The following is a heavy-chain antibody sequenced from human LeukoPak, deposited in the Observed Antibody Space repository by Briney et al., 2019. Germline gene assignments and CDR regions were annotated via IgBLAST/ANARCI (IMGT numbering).Heavy chain of an antibody. CDR2: MNPSSGYT. J-gene: IGHJ5*02. Sequence: ASVKVSCKASGYPFTTYDINWVRKATGQGLEWMGWMNPSSGYTGYSQKFQGRVTMTRNTSITTAYMELSSLRSEDTAVYYCARDSKGYSSSWEVNWFDPWGQGTLVTVSS. CDR3: ARDSKGYSSSWEVNWFDP. D-gene: IGHD6-13*01. V-gene: IGHV1-8*01. CDR1: GYPFTTYD.